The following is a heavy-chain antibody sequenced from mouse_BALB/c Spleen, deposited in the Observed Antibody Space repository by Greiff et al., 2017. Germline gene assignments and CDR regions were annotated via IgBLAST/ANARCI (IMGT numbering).Heavy chain of an antibody. Sequence: VQLQQSGPGLVKPSQSLSLTCSVTGYSITSGYYWNWIRQFPGNKLEWMGYISYDGSNNYNPSLKNRISITRDTSKNQFFLKLNSVTTEDTATYYCAIYDYDGYFDYWGQGTTLTVSS. CDR3: AIYDYDGYFDY. D-gene: IGHD2-4*01. J-gene: IGHJ2*01. V-gene: IGHV3-6*02. CDR2: ISYDGSN. CDR1: GYSITSGYY.